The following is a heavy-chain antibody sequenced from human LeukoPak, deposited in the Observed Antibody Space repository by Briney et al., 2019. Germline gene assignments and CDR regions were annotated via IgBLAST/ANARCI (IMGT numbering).Heavy chain of an antibody. V-gene: IGHV4-39*01. D-gene: IGHD6-19*01. CDR1: GGSISSSSYY. CDR2: IYYSGST. J-gene: IGHJ5*02. CDR3: ATQLAVAGIGWFDP. Sequence: PSETLSLTCTVSGGSISSSSYYWGWIRQPPGKGLEWIGSIYYSGSTYYNPSLKSRVTISVDTSKNQFSLKLSSVTAADTAVYYCATQLAVAGIGWFDPWGQGTLVTVSS.